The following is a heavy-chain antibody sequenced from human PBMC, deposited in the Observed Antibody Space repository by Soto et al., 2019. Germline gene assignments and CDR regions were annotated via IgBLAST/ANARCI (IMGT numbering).Heavy chain of an antibody. D-gene: IGHD6-13*01. CDR1: GYTFTSYA. CDR2: INAGNGNT. Sequence: QVQLVQSGAEVKKPGASVKVSCKASGYTFTSYAMHWVRQAPGQRLEWMGWINAGNGNTKYSQKFQGRVTITRDTAASTAYMELSSLRSEDTAVYYCARAYSSSWYAYWGQGTLVTVSS. J-gene: IGHJ4*02. V-gene: IGHV1-3*01. CDR3: ARAYSSSWYAY.